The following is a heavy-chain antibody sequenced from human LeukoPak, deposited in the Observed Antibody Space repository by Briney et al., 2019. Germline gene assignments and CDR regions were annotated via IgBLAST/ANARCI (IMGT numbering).Heavy chain of an antibody. CDR3: ARHYHSSGWYGNWFDP. CDR2: IYPGDSDT. CDR1: GYSFTSYW. D-gene: IGHD6-19*01. Sequence: GASLQISCKGSGYSFTSYWIGWVRQMPGKGLEWMGIIYPGDSDTRYSPSFQGQVTISADKSISTAYLQWSSLKASDTAMYYCARHYHSSGWYGNWFDPWGQGTLVTVSS. V-gene: IGHV5-51*01. J-gene: IGHJ5*02.